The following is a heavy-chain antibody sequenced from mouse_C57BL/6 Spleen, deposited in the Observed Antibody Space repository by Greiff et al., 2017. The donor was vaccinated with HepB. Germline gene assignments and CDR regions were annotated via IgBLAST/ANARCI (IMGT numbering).Heavy chain of an antibody. CDR3: ARAGWLLCYFDY. D-gene: IGHD2-3*01. CDR2: INPNYGTT. J-gene: IGHJ2*01. CDR1: GYDFSSSW. Sequence: EVQLQESGPELVKPGASVKISCKASGYDFSSSWMNWVKQSNGKSLEWIGVINPNYGTTSYNQTFKGKATLTVDQSSSTAYMQLNSLTSEDSAIYYCARAGWLLCYFDYWGQGTTLTVSS. V-gene: IGHV1-39*01.